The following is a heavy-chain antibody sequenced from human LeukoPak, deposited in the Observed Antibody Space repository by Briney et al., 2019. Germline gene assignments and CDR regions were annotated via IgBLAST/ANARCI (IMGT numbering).Heavy chain of an antibody. J-gene: IGHJ4*02. Sequence: GGSLRLSCAACGFTFSSYDMHWVRQAPGKGLEYVSAIRSDGSSTFQPNSVKGRFTISRDNSKSTLYLQMGSLRAEDTAVYYCTRRFGGHSGWAGYHDSWGQGTLVTVSS. V-gene: IGHV3-64*01. CDR1: GFTFSSYD. CDR2: IRSDGSST. CDR3: TRRFGGHSGWAGYHDS. D-gene: IGHD6-19*01.